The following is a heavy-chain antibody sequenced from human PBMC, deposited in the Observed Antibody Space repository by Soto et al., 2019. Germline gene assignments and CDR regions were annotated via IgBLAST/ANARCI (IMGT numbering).Heavy chain of an antibody. J-gene: IGHJ5*01. V-gene: IGHV3-48*03. CDR2: ISSSGLTT. CDR1: GFNFRMYE. D-gene: IGHD3-10*01. CDR3: ARYGTRGDW. Sequence: PVGSLRLSCQASGFNFRMYEMHWVRKAPGKGLEWVSYISSSGLTTYYADFAEGRFTISRDNAKDSLYLHLNSLRVGDTAVYYFARYGTRGDWWGLGTQVTVSS.